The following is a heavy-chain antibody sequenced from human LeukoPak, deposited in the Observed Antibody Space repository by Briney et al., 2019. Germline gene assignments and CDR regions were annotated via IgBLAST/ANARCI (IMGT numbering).Heavy chain of an antibody. CDR1: GGTFSSYA. V-gene: IGHV1-69*05. CDR3: ARDSEIVGAVNWFDP. D-gene: IGHD1-26*01. J-gene: IGHJ5*02. CDR2: IIPIFGTA. Sequence: SVKVSCKASGGTFSSYAISWVRQAPGQGLEWMGRIIPIFGTANYAQKFQGRVTITTDESTSTAYMELSSLRSEDTAVYYCARDSEIVGAVNWFDPWGQGTLVTVSS.